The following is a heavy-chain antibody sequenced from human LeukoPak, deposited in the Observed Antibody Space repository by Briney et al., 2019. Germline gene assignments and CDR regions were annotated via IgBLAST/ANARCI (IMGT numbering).Heavy chain of an antibody. V-gene: IGHV3-64*01. CDR1: GFTFSSYA. J-gene: IGHJ5*02. D-gene: IGHD2-15*01. CDR3: ARDRCSGGSCYSSWFDP. CDR2: ISSNGGST. Sequence: GGSLRLSCAASGFTFSSYAMHWVRQAPGKGLEYVSAISSNGGSTYYANSVKGRFTISRDNSKNTLYLQMGSLRAEDMAVYYCARDRCSGGSCYSSWFDPWGQGTLVTVSS.